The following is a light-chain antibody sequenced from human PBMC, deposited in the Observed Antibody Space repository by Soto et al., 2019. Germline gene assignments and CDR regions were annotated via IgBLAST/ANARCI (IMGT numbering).Light chain of an antibody. J-gene: IGLJ1*01. Sequence: QSALTQPASVSGSPGQWTTFSCPGTGGDVGGNKYVSWYQHYPGKAPKLMICDVSNRPSGVSNRFSGSKSGNTASLTISGLQAEDEADYYCSAFTGTTYVFGTGTKLTVL. CDR3: SAFTGTTYV. V-gene: IGLV2-14*03. CDR1: GGDVGGNKY. CDR2: DVS.